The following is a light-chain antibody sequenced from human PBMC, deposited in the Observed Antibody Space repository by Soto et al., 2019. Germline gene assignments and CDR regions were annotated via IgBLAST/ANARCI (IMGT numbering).Light chain of an antibody. J-gene: IGLJ2*01. CDR2: EVS. Sequence: HSVLTQPPSASGSPGQSVTISCTGTSSDVGGYNYVSWYQQHPGKAPKFMIYEVSKRPSGVPDRFSGSKSGNTASLTVSGLQAEDEADYYCSSYAGSNNHVVFGGGTKLTVL. CDR1: SSDVGGYNY. V-gene: IGLV2-8*01. CDR3: SSYAGSNNHVV.